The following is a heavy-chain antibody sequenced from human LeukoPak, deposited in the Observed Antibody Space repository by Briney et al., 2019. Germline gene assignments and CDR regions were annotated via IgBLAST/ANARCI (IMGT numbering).Heavy chain of an antibody. CDR3: ASRWWYFDL. V-gene: IGHV3-74*03. CDR1: AFTFSSND. D-gene: IGHD4-23*01. Sequence: GGSVTPFCAAAAFTFSSNDMDWVRQAPGKGLVWVSRINSDGSSATYADSVKGRLTISRGNAKNTLYPQMNSLRAGGTALYYCASRWWYFDLWGGG. J-gene: IGHJ2*01. CDR2: INSDGSSA.